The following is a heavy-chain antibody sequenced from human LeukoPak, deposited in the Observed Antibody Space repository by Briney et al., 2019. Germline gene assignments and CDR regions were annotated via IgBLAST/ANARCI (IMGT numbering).Heavy chain of an antibody. CDR2: IYYSGST. V-gene: IGHV4-39*01. D-gene: IGHD6-13*01. CDR1: GGSISSSSYY. CDR3: AGSSSGDYMDV. Sequence: MTSETLSLTCTVSGGSISSSSYYWGWIRQPPGKGLEWIGSIYYSGSTYYNPSLKSRVTISVDTSKNQFSLKLSSVTAADTAVYYCAGSSSGDYMDVWGKGTTVTISS. J-gene: IGHJ6*03.